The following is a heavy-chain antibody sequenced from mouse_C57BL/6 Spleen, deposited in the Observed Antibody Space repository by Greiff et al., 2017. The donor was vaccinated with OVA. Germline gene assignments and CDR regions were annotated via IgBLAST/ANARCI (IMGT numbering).Heavy chain of an antibody. CDR1: GYTFTSYW. Sequence: QVQLQQPGAELVRPGTSVKLSCKASGYTFTSYWMHWVKQRPGQGLEWIGVIDPSDSYTNSNQKFKGKATLTVDTSSSTAYMQLSSLTSEDSAVYYWASLITTVVEGGGYFDYWGQGTTLTVSS. CDR2: IDPSDSYT. CDR3: ASLITTVVEGGGYFDY. J-gene: IGHJ2*01. D-gene: IGHD1-1*01. V-gene: IGHV1-59*01.